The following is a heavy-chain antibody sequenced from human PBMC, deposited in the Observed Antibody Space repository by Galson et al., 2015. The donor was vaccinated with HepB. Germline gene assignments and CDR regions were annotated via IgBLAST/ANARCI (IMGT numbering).Heavy chain of an antibody. CDR2: IYPGDSDT. CDR3: ARVSFETAVTDGMDV. D-gene: IGHD4-17*01. Sequence: SGAEVKKPGESLKISCKGSGYSFTSYWIGWVRQMRGKDLEWMGIIYPGDSDTRYSPSFQGQVTIPADKSISTAYLQWSSLKASDTAMYYCARVSFETAVTDGMDVWGQGTTVTVSS. V-gene: IGHV5-51*01. J-gene: IGHJ6*02. CDR1: GYSFTSYW.